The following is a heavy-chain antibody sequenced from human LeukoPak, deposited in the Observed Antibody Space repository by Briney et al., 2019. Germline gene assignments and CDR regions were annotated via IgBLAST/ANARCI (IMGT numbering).Heavy chain of an antibody. D-gene: IGHD3-3*01. Sequence: SETLSLTCTVSGGSLSNYYWSWIRQPPGMGLEWIGYIYYSGATTYNPSLKSRVTISVDTSKNQFSLRLSSVTAADTAVYYCARYLIFGVVNYFDYWGQGTLVTVSS. CDR3: ARYLIFGVVNYFDY. CDR2: IYYSGAT. V-gene: IGHV4-59*12. CDR1: GGSLSNYY. J-gene: IGHJ4*02.